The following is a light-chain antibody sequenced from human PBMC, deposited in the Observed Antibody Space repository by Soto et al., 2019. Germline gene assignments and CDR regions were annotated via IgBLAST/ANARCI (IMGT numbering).Light chain of an antibody. CDR3: QSYDKSLNGNV. CDR1: SSNFGAGYD. J-gene: IGLJ2*01. CDR2: GNS. Sequence: QSVLTQPPSVSGAPGQRVTISCTGGSSNFGAGYDVHWYQQFPGTAPRLLMNGNSLRPSGVPDRFSGSKSGTSASLAISGLQAADEADYYCQSYDKSLNGNVFGGGTKVTVL. V-gene: IGLV1-40*01.